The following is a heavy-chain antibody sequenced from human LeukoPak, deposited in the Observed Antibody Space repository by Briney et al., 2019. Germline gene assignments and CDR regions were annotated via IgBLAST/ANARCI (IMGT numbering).Heavy chain of an antibody. Sequence: SETLSLTCTVSGGSISSGGYYWSWIRQHPGKGLEWIGYIYYSGSTNYNPSLKSRVAISVDTSKNQFSLKLSSVTAADTAVYYCAGVNYDFWSGYPGGMDVWGQGTTVTVSS. CDR3: AGVNYDFWSGYPGGMDV. CDR1: GGSISSGGYY. J-gene: IGHJ6*02. V-gene: IGHV4-61*08. CDR2: IYYSGST. D-gene: IGHD3-3*01.